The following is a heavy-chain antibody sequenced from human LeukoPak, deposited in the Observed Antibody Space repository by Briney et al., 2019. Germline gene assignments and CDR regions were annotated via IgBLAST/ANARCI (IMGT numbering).Heavy chain of an antibody. Sequence: GSLRLSCAASGFTFSSYSMNWVRQPPGKGLEWIGYIYYSGSTNYNPSLKSRVTISVDTSKNQFSLKLSSVTAADTAVYYCARASSAYPRYWGQGTLVTVSS. CDR1: GFTFSSYS. CDR2: IYYSGST. D-gene: IGHD3-16*01. J-gene: IGHJ4*02. CDR3: ARASSAYPRY. V-gene: IGHV4-59*01.